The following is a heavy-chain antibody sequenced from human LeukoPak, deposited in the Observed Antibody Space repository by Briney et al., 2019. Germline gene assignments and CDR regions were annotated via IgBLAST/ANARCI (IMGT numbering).Heavy chain of an antibody. V-gene: IGHV4-39*01. D-gene: IGHD3-10*01. J-gene: IGHJ4*02. CDR1: GGSISSSSYY. Sequence: PSETLSLTCTVSGGSISSSSYYWGWIRQPPGEGLEWIGSIYYSGSTYYNPSLKSRVTISVDTSKNQFSLKLSSVTAADTAVYYCARLKPSYYYGSGSYYHFDYWGQGALVTVSS. CDR3: ARLKPSYYYGSGSYYHFDY. CDR2: IYYSGST.